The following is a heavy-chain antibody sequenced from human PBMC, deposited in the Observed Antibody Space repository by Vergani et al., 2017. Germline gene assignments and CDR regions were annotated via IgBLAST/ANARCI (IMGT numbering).Heavy chain of an antibody. J-gene: IGHJ6*02. CDR3: ARGDSSGYYYYYGMDV. Sequence: QVQLVQSGAEVKKPGASVKVSCKASGYTFTGYYMHWVRQAPGQGPEWMGWINPNSGGTNYAQKFQGRVTMTRDTSISTAYMELSRLRSDDTAVYYCARGDSSGYYYYYGMDVWGQGTTVTVSS. V-gene: IGHV1-2*02. D-gene: IGHD3-22*01. CDR2: INPNSGGT. CDR1: GYTFTGYY.